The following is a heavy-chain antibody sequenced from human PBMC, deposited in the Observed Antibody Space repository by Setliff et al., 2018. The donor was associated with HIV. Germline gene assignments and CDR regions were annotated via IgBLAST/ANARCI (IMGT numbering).Heavy chain of an antibody. CDR1: GHTFSNYA. D-gene: IGHD2-8*01. V-gene: IGHV1-18*01. CDR2: IDSNNGNR. J-gene: IGHJ6*03. Sequence: ASVKVSCKASGHTFSNYAISWVRQAPGQGLEWMGWIDSNNGNRNFAQKFRGRVTMTTDISTNTAYMEVRSLSFDDTAVYYCVRLTADRTNYYYYMDVWGKGTTVTVSS. CDR3: VRLTADRTNYYYYMDV.